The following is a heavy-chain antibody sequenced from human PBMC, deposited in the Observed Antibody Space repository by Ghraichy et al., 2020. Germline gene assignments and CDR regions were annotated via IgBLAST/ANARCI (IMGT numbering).Heavy chain of an antibody. D-gene: IGHD6-13*01. V-gene: IGHV4-31*03. CDR2: IYYSGST. CDR1: GGSISSGGYY. Sequence: SETLSLTCTVSGGSISSGGYYWSWIRQHPGKGLEWIGYIYYSGSTYYNPSLKSRVTISVDTSKNQFSLKLSSVTAADTAVYYCARRNRAAGEIPYNWFDPWGQGTLVTVSS. J-gene: IGHJ5*02. CDR3: ARRNRAAGEIPYNWFDP.